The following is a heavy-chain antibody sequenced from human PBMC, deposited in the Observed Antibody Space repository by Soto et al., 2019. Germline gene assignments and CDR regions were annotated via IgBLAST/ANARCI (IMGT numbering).Heavy chain of an antibody. CDR1: GGPIPTTNR. CDR2: IYRTGSATFNT. V-gene: IGHV4-4*02. D-gene: IGHD6-19*01. Sequence: VQLQESGPGQVKPSGTLSLTCVVSGGPIPTTNRWSWDRQYPRQGLEWIEEIYRTGSATFNTTYNPSLKSRVNISVDKSKNLFSLSLRSVTAADTAIYYCARRPSAVAGTGWFDPWGQGILVTVSS. J-gene: IGHJ5*02. CDR3: ARRPSAVAGTGWFDP.